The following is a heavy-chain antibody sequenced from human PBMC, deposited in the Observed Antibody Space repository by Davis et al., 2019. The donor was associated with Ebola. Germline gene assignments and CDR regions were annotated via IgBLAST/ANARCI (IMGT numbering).Heavy chain of an antibody. CDR2: IGAGGAT. D-gene: IGHD3-22*01. V-gene: IGHV3-13*01. CDR3: AKRFGYYDSSGYLDH. CDR1: GFTFSSYD. J-gene: IGHJ4*02. Sequence: GGSLRLSCAASGFTFSSYDMHWVRQATGKGLEWVSAIGAGGATYYADSVKGRFTISRDNSKNTLYLQMNSLRAEDTAVYYCAKRFGYYDSSGYLDHWGQGTLVTVSS.